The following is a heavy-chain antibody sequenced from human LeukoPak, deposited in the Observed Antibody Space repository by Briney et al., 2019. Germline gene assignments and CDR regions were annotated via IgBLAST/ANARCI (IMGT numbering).Heavy chain of an antibody. CDR3: AKVGNDFWSGYYVVAKPDFDY. CDR1: GGSISSYY. CDR2: ISGSGGST. D-gene: IGHD3-3*01. V-gene: IGHV3-23*01. Sequence: PSETLSLTCTVSGGSISSYYWSWIRQPPGKGLEWVSAISGSGGSTYYADSVKGRFTISRDNSKNTLYLQMNSLRAEDTAVYYCAKVGNDFWSGYYVVAKPDFDYWGQGTLVTVSS. J-gene: IGHJ4*02.